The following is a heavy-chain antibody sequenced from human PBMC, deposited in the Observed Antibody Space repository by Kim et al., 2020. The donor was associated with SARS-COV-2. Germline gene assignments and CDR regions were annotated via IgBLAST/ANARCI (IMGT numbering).Heavy chain of an antibody. Sequence: AQKFQGRVTMTRDTSTSTVYMELSSLRSEDTAVYYCARRGAAAGTRYFDYWGQGTLVTVSS. CDR3: ARRGAAAGTRYFDY. D-gene: IGHD6-13*01. J-gene: IGHJ4*02. V-gene: IGHV1-46*01.